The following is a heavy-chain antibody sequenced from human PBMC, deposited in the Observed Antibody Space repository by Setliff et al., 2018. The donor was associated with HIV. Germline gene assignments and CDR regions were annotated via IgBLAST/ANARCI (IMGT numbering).Heavy chain of an antibody. D-gene: IGHD2-2*02. J-gene: IGHJ4*02. CDR2: IYISGST. V-gene: IGHV4-4*07. CDR1: GGSITSYY. Sequence: SETLSLTCTVSGGSITSYYWSWIRQPAGKGLEWFGRIYISGSTSYNPSLKSRLTISLDTSKNQFSLKLSSVTAADTAVYYCARQERYCTSADCYRYFNYWGQGTLVTVSS. CDR3: ARQERYCTSADCYRYFNY.